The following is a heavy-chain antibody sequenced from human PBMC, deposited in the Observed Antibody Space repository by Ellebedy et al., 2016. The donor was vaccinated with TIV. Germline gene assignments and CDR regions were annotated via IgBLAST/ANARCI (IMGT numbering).Heavy chain of an antibody. CDR1: GFTFSSYA. CDR3: AKNPYGSGNYYFDY. Sequence: GGSLRLXXAVSGFTFSSYAVSWVRQAPGKGLEWVSAISGDGGTTYYADSVKGRFTISRDNSKNTLSLQMNSLRAEDTAVYYCAKNPYGSGNYYFDYWGQGTLVTVSS. V-gene: IGHV3-23*01. CDR2: ISGDGGTT. D-gene: IGHD3-10*01. J-gene: IGHJ4*02.